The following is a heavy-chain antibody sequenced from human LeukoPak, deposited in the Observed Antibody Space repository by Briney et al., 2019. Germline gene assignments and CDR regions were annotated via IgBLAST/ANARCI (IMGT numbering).Heavy chain of an antibody. J-gene: IGHJ4*02. CDR1: EFTFSSYW. CDR3: ATMGVVVVAATCPDY. Sequence: GSLRLSCAASEFTFSSYWMSWVRQAPGKGLEWVANIKRDGSEKYYVDSVKGRFTISRDNAKNSLYLQMNSLRAEDTAVYYCATMGVVVVAATCPDYWGQGTLVTVSS. V-gene: IGHV3-7*02. D-gene: IGHD2-15*01. CDR2: IKRDGSEK.